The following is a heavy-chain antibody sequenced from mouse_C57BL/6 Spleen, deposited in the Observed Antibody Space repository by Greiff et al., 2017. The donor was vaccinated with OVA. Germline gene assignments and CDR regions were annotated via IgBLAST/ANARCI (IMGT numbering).Heavy chain of an antibody. J-gene: IGHJ3*01. D-gene: IGHD2-5*01. CDR1: GYTFTSYW. CDR3: ARDSNYSFAY. CDR2: IDPSDSYT. Sequence: QVQLQQPGAELVMPGASVKLSCKASGYTFTSYWMHWVKQRPGQGLEWIGEIDPSDSYTNYNQKFKGKSTLTVDKSSSTAYMQLSSLTSEDSAVYYCARDSNYSFAYWGQGTLVTVSA. V-gene: IGHV1-69*01.